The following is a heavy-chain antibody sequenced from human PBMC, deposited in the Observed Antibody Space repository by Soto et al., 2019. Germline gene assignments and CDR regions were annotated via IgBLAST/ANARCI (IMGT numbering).Heavy chain of an antibody. CDR1: GGSISSSSYY. D-gene: IGHD1-26*01. Sequence: SETLSLTCTVSGGSISSSSYYWGWIRQPPGKGLEWIGSIYYSGSTYYNPSLKSRVTISVDTSKNQFSLKLSSVTAADTAVYYCARLGQTTWELEEGDAFDIWGQGTMVTVSS. CDR3: ARLGQTTWELEEGDAFDI. V-gene: IGHV4-39*01. J-gene: IGHJ3*02. CDR2: IYYSGST.